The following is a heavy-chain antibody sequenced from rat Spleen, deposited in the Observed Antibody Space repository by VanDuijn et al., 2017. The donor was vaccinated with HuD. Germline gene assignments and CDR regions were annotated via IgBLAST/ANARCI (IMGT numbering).Heavy chain of an antibody. CDR1: GFTLSDYN. J-gene: IGHJ2*01. V-gene: IGHV5S10*01. Sequence: EVQLVESGGGLVQPGRSLKLSCEVSGFTLSDYNMAWVRQAPRKGLEWVATISYGDSSGHSSTYYRDSVKGRFTISRDNAKSTLYLQMNSLRSEDTATYYCARVLWEEFFDYWGQGVMVTVSS. CDR2: ISYGDSSGHSST. CDR3: ARVLWEEFFDY. D-gene: IGHD1-7*01.